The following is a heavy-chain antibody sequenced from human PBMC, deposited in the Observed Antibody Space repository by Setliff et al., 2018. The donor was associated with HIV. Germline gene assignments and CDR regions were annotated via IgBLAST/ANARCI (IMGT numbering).Heavy chain of an antibody. CDR3: AAASSWDPLRDY. J-gene: IGHJ4*02. CDR2: INHNGST. CDR1: GGSFSGYY. Sequence: SETLSLTCAVYGGSFSGYYWSWIRQPPGKGLEWIGEINHNGSTNYNPSLKSRVTISVDTSMDQFSLKLNSVTAADTAVYYCAAASSWDPLRDYWGQGTLVTSPQ. V-gene: IGHV4-34*01. D-gene: IGHD6-13*01.